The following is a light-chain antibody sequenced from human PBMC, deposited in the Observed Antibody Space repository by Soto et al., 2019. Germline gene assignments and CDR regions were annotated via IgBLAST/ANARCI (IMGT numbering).Light chain of an antibody. CDR1: QSVNDW. CDR3: QRYNSNPWT. V-gene: IGKV1-5*01. Sequence: DIQMTQSPSTLSASVGDRVTITCRASQSVNDWLAWYQQKPGKAPKLLIYAASNLESGVPSRFSGSGSGTEFTLTISSLQPDDSATYYCQRYNSNPWTFGQGTKVEVK. CDR2: AAS. J-gene: IGKJ1*01.